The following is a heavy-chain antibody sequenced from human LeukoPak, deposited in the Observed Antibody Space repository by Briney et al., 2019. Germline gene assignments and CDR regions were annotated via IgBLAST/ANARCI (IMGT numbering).Heavy chain of an antibody. V-gene: IGHV1-69*04. J-gene: IGHJ4*02. Sequence: GASVKVSCKASGGTFSSYAISWVRQAPGQGLEWMGRIIPIFGIANYAQKFQGRVTITADKSTSTAYMELSSLRSEDTAVYYCARSGRYCSSDSGLCYSWAAYWGQGTLVTVSS. CDR1: GGTFSSYA. CDR3: ARSGRYCSSDSGLCYSWAAY. D-gene: IGHD2-2*01. CDR2: IIPIFGIA.